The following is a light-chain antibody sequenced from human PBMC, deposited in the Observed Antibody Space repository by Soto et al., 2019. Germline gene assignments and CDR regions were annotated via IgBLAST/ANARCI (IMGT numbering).Light chain of an antibody. V-gene: IGLV2-14*03. Sequence: QSALTQPASVSGSPGQSITISCTGTSSDVGGYNFVSWYQQHPGKAPKLIIYDVSNLPSGVSNRFSGSKSDNTASLTISGLQAEDEADYYCSSCTSTNTLVFGGGTKLTVL. CDR1: SSDVGGYNF. CDR3: SSCTSTNTLV. CDR2: DVS. J-gene: IGLJ2*01.